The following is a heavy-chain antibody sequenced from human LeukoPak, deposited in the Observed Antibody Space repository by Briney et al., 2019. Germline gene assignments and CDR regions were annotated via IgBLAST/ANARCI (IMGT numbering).Heavy chain of an antibody. D-gene: IGHD6-19*01. CDR3: ARAIAVAGTFYYYGMDV. V-gene: IGHV3-66*01. CDR2: IYSGGST. J-gene: IGHJ6*02. Sequence: HPGGSLRLSCAASGFTVSSNYMSWVRQAPGKGLEWVSVIYSGGSTYYADSVKGRFTISRDNSKNTLYLQMNSLRAEDTAVYYCARAIAVAGTFYYYGMDVWGQGTTVTVSS. CDR1: GFTVSSNY.